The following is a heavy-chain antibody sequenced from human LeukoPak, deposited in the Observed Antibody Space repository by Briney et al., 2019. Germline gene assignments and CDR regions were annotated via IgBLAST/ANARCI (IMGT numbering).Heavy chain of an antibody. D-gene: IGHD4-17*01. Sequence: SAKVSCKASGGTFRSYAINWVRLAPGKGREWMGGIIPMVNTPKYAQKFQGRVTITADESTSTGYMEVSSLRSEDTAVYYCAIFQGTYGDNDNDYWGQGTLVTVSS. CDR3: AIFQGTYGDNDNDY. J-gene: IGHJ4*02. V-gene: IGHV1-69*01. CDR1: GGTFRSYA. CDR2: IIPMVNTP.